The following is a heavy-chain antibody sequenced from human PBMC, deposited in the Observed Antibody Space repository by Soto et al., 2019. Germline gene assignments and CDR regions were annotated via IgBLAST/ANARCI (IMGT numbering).Heavy chain of an antibody. CDR1: GGTFNNYG. D-gene: IGHD2-2*02. V-gene: IGHV1-69*01. CDR2: IIPLFGKV. J-gene: IGHJ5*02. CDR3: ASYVVRAAAIPWLDP. Sequence: QVHLVQSGAEVKKPGSSVKVSCKASGGTFNNYGITWVRQAPGQGLEWMGGIIPLFGKVHYAQKFQGRVTVTADESTGTGYMALTSLRGEDTAVYYCASYVVRAAAIPWLDPWGQGTLVTVSS.